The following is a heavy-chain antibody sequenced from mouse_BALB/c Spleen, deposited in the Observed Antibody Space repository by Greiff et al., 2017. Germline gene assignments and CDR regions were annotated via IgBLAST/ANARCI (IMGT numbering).Heavy chain of an antibody. CDR1: GYTFTSYW. Sequence: VQLQQPGAELVKPGASVKLSCKASGYTFTSYWMHWVKQRPGQGLEWIGEIDPSDSYTNYNQKFKGKATLTVDKSSSTAYMQLSSLTSEDSAVYYCATTVVDAMDYWGQGTSVTVSS. CDR2: IDPSDSYT. J-gene: IGHJ4*01. CDR3: ATTVVDAMDY. V-gene: IGHV1-69*02. D-gene: IGHD1-1*01.